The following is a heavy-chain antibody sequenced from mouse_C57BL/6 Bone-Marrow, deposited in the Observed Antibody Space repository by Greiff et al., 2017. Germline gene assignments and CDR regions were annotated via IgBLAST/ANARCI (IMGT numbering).Heavy chain of an antibody. Sequence: QVQLQQSGAELVKPGASVKLSCKASGYTFTTYWMHWVKQRPGQGLEWIGMIHPNSGSTNYNEKFKSKATLTVDNSSSTAYMQLSSLTSEDSAVYYCARSTTVVGRFAYWGQGTLVTVSA. CDR1: GYTFTTYW. CDR2: IHPNSGST. CDR3: ARSTTVVGRFAY. V-gene: IGHV1-64*01. D-gene: IGHD1-1*01. J-gene: IGHJ3*01.